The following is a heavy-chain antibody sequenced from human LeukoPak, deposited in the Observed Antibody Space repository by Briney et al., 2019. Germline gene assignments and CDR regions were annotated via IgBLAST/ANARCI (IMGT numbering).Heavy chain of an antibody. V-gene: IGHV3-30-3*01. Sequence: GGSLRLSCAASGFTFSSYAMHWVRQAPGKGLEWVAVISYDGSNKYYADSVKGRFTISRDNSKNTLYLQMNSLRAEDTAVYYCASNLGIWGQGTMVTVSS. J-gene: IGHJ3*02. CDR3: ASNLGI. D-gene: IGHD1-14*01. CDR2: ISYDGSNK. CDR1: GFTFSSYA.